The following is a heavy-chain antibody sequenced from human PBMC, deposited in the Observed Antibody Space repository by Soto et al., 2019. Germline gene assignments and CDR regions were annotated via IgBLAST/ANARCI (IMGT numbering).Heavy chain of an antibody. Sequence: ASVKVSCKASGGTFSSYTISWVRQAPGQGLEWMGRIIPILGITNYAQKFQGRVTMTRDTSTSTAYMELSSLRSEDTAVYYCARTGYSSSWYADYWGQGTLVTVSS. CDR3: ARTGYSSSWYADY. CDR2: IIPILGIT. V-gene: IGHV1-69*02. D-gene: IGHD6-13*01. J-gene: IGHJ4*02. CDR1: GGTFSSYT.